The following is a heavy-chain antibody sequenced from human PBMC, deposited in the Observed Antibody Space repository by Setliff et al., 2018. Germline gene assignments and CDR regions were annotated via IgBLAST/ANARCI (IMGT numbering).Heavy chain of an antibody. CDR2: IKQDGSEK. CDR1: GFTFSSYW. J-gene: IGHJ4*02. V-gene: IGHV3-7*01. Sequence: PGGSLRLSCAVSGFTFSSYWMNWVRQTPGKVLEWVANIKQDGSEKYYVDSAKGRFTISRDNAKNSLYLQMNSLRVEDTAVYYCARGADSSGYWPHGYWGQGTLVTVSS. CDR3: ARGADSSGYWPHGY. D-gene: IGHD3-22*01.